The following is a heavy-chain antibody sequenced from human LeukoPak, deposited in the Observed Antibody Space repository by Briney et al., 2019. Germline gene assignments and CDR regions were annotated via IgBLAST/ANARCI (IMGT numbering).Heavy chain of an antibody. CDR3: ASGTQLWHGGY. J-gene: IGHJ4*02. CDR1: GFTVSSTY. V-gene: IGHV3-66*02. Sequence: GGSLRLSCAASGFTVSSTYMSWVRQAPGKGLEWASVYSGGTTYYADSVKGRLTISRDNSKNTLYLQMNSLRAEDTAVYYCASGTQLWHGGYWGQGTLVTVSS. CDR2: YSGGTT. D-gene: IGHD5-18*01.